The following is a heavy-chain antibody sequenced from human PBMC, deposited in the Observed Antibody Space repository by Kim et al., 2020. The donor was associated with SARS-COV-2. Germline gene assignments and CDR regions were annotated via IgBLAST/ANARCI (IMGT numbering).Heavy chain of an antibody. CDR3: AREAPADY. Sequence: GSSTSDADSVKRRFTISRDNAKNTMYLQMNSLRAEDTAVYYCAREAPADYWGQGTLVTVSS. V-gene: IGHV3-74*01. J-gene: IGHJ4*02. CDR2: GSST. D-gene: IGHD2-2*01.